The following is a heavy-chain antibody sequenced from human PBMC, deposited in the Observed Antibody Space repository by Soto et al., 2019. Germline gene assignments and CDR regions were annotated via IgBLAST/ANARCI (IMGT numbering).Heavy chain of an antibody. CDR1: GYTFTRHG. Sequence: QVQLVQSGAEVKKPGASVKVSCNSSGYTFTRHGLSWVRQAPGQRLEWMGWISAYNGNTNYAQKLQVRVTMTTDTSTSVAYMELRSLRSGDSAVFYCARVYCSGGSCYEYWFDPWGKGSLFTVSS. CDR2: ISAYNGNT. V-gene: IGHV1-18*01. CDR3: ARVYCSGGSCYEYWFDP. J-gene: IGHJ5*02. D-gene: IGHD2-15*01.